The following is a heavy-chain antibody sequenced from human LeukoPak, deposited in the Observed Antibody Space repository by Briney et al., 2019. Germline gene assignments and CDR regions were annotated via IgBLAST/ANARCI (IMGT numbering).Heavy chain of an antibody. V-gene: IGHV3-53*01. Sequence: GGSLRLSCAASGFTVSSNYMSWVRQAPGKGLEWLSVIYSAGITYYADSVKGRFSISRDNSKNTLYLQMNSLRAEDTAVYYCARAAVESSGLYYFDSWGQGNLGTVSS. CDR1: GFTVSSNY. D-gene: IGHD6-19*01. CDR3: ARAAVESSGLYYFDS. CDR2: IYSAGIT. J-gene: IGHJ4*02.